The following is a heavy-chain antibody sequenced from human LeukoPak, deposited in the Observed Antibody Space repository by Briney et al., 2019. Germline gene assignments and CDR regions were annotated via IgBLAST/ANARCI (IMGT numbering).Heavy chain of an antibody. J-gene: IGHJ4*02. V-gene: IGHV3-49*04. CDR2: IKSKTYGETT. CDR1: GFIFADYA. CDR3: TRTGG. Sequence: GRSLRLSCKASGFIFADYAISWVRQAPGKGLEWLGFIKSKTYGETTEYAASVKGRFTISRDDSNSIAYLQMNNLKIEDTAVYYCTRTGGWGQGTLVTVSS. D-gene: IGHD7-27*01.